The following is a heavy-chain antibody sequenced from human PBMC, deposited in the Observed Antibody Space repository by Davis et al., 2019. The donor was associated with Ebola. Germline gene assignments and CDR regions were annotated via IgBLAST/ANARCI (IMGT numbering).Heavy chain of an antibody. D-gene: IGHD1-26*01. CDR2: MNPNSGNT. V-gene: IGHV1-8*01. J-gene: IGHJ4*02. Sequence: ASVKVSCKASGYTFTSYDINWVRQATGQGLEWMGWMNPNSGNTGYAQKFQGRITMTRNISISTAYMGLSSLGSEDTAVYYCARRVGARSGFDYWGQGSLVTVSS. CDR3: ARRVGARSGFDY. CDR1: GYTFTSYD.